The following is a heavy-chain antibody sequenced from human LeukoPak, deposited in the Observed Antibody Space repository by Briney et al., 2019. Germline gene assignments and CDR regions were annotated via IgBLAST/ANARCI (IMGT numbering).Heavy chain of an antibody. D-gene: IGHD2-15*01. CDR1: GFTFSS. CDR2: ISSGSSTI. Sequence: PGGSLTLSCAASGFTFSSMNWVRQAPGKGLEWVSYISSGSSTIYYADSVKGRFTISRDNAKNSLYLQMNSLGDEDTAVYYCARASPNTRSFDYWGQGTLVTVSS. V-gene: IGHV3-48*02. CDR3: ARASPNTRSFDY. J-gene: IGHJ4*02.